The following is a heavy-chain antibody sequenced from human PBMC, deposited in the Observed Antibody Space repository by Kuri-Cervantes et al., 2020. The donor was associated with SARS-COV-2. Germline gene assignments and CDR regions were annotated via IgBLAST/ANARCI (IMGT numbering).Heavy chain of an antibody. CDR3: ARDVPDY. CDR1: GFTFDDYT. Sequence: GESLKISCAASGFTFDDYTMHWVRQAPGKGLEWVSLISWDGGSTYYADSVKGRFTISRDNSKNSLYLQMNSLRAEDTAVYYCARDVPDYWGQGTLVTVSS. CDR2: ISWDGGST. J-gene: IGHJ4*02. V-gene: IGHV3-43*01.